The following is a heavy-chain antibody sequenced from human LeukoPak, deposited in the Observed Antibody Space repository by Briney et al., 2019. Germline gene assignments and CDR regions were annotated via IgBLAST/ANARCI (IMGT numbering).Heavy chain of an antibody. J-gene: IGHJ4*02. CDR1: GGSIRSSRYY. Sequence: SETLSLTCTVSGGSIRSSRYYWGWIRQPPGKGLEWIGTIYYSGSTFYNPSLKSRVSVSLDTSRSQFSLKVYSVTAADTAVFYCARVGDGYNYNFDYWGQGTLVTVSS. V-gene: IGHV4-39*07. CDR2: IYYSGST. D-gene: IGHD5-24*01. CDR3: ARVGDGYNYNFDY.